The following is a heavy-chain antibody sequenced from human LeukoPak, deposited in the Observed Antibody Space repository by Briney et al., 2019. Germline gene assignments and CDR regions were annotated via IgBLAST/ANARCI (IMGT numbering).Heavy chain of an antibody. CDR2: IYYSGST. CDR1: GASISSYY. J-gene: IGHJ4*02. D-gene: IGHD1-26*01. CDR3: ARGPHSGSYYFDY. V-gene: IGHV4-59*01. Sequence: SETLSLTCTVSGASISSYYWSWIRQPPGKGPEWFAYIYYSGSTNYNPSFKSRVTISADTSKNQFSLKVSSVTAADTAVYYCARGPHSGSYYFDYWGQGTLVTVSS.